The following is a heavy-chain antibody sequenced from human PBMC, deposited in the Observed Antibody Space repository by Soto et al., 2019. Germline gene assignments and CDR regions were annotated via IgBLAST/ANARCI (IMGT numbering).Heavy chain of an antibody. CDR2: ISWNSGSI. D-gene: IGHD5-18*01. V-gene: IGHV3-9*01. CDR3: ATDIGSYGYSGPYYYGMDV. CDR1: GFTFDDYA. Sequence: PGGSLRLSCAASGFTFDDYAMHWVRQAPGKGLEWVSGISWNSGSIGYADSVKGRFTISRDNAKNSLYLQMNSLRAEDTALYYCATDIGSYGYSGPYYYGMDVWGQGTTVTVSS. J-gene: IGHJ6*02.